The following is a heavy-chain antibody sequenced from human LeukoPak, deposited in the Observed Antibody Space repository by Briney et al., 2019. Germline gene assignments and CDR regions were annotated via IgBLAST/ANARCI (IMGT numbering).Heavy chain of an antibody. CDR2: ARYDGSKK. J-gene: IGHJ3*02. V-gene: IGHV3-30*02. CDR1: RFTSSNYG. CDR3: ARARSSYGYGDAFDI. D-gene: IGHD5-18*01. Sequence: PGGSLRLSCATSRFTSSNYGMHWVRQAPGKGLEWVAFARYDGSKKNYADSVRGRFTISRDNSKNTLYLQMNSLRAEDTAVYYCARARSSYGYGDAFDIWGQGTMVTVSS.